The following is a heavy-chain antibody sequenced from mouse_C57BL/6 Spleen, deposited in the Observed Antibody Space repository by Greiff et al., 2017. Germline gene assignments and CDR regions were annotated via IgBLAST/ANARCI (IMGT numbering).Heavy chain of an antibody. CDR3: ARYYYGSSYFDY. Sequence: QVQLQQPGPELVKPGASVKLSCKASGYTFTSYWMHWVKQRPGQGLEWIGNINPSNGGTNYNEKFKSKATLTVDQSSSTAYMQLSSLTSEVSAVYYCARYYYGSSYFDYWGQGTTLTVSS. V-gene: IGHV1-53*01. J-gene: IGHJ2*01. CDR1: GYTFTSYW. D-gene: IGHD1-1*01. CDR2: INPSNGGT.